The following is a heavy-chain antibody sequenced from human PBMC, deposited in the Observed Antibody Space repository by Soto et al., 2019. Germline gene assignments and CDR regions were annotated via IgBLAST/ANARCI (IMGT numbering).Heavy chain of an antibody. J-gene: IGHJ3*02. CDR3: ARGAYDSSGYYPDLDAFDI. Sequence: ASVKVSCKASGYTFTSYGISWVRQAPGQGLEWMGWISTYNGNTNYAQKLQGRVTMTTDTSTSTAYMELRSLRSDDTAVYYCARGAYDSSGYYPDLDAFDIWGQGTMVTVSS. CDR1: GYTFTSYG. D-gene: IGHD3-22*01. CDR2: ISTYNGNT. V-gene: IGHV1-18*01.